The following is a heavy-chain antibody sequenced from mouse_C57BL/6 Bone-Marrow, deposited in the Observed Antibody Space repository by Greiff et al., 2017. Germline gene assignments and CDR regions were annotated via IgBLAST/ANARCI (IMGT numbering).Heavy chain of an antibody. CDR1: GYTFTSYW. J-gene: IGHJ4*01. D-gene: IGHD1-1*01. Sequence: QVQLKQSGAELVKPGASVKMSCKASGYTFTSYWITWVKQRPGQGLEWIGDIYPGSGSTNYNEKFKSKATMTVDTSSSTAYMQLSSLTSEDSAAYYCAKRDYDTLWYAMDYWGQGTSVTVSS. CDR3: AKRDYDTLWYAMDY. V-gene: IGHV1-55*01. CDR2: IYPGSGST.